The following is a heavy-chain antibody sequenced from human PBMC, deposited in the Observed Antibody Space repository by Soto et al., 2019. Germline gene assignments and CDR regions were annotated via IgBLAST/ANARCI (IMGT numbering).Heavy chain of an antibody. D-gene: IGHD2-15*01. V-gene: IGHV3-30-3*01. CDR3: ARVGARQRYCSGGSCYKEMDY. CDR1: GFTFSSYA. Sequence: GSLRLSCAASGFTFSSYAMHWVRQAPGKGLEWVAVISYDGSNKYYADSVRGRFTISRDNSKNTLYLQMNSLRAEDTAVYYCARVGARQRYCSGGSCYKEMDYWGQGTLVTVSS. J-gene: IGHJ4*02. CDR2: ISYDGSNK.